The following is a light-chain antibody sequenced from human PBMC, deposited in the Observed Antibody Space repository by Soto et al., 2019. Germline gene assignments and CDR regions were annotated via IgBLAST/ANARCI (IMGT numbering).Light chain of an antibody. CDR2: GAS. Sequence: EIVVTQSPATLSVSPGARATLFCRASESVNNDIAWYRQKPGQAPRLLIYGASIRATGIPARFSGRGSGTEFTLTISSLQSEDVAVYFCQQYYMWPPVFGQGTKLQI. CDR3: QQYYMWPPV. J-gene: IGKJ2*01. V-gene: IGKV3-15*01. CDR1: ESVNND.